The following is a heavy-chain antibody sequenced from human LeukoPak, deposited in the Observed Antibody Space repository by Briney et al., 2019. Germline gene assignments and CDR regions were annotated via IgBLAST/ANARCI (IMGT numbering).Heavy chain of an antibody. J-gene: IGHJ4*02. CDR3: ARDGYCSSTSCYHIFDY. Sequence: GGSLRLSCAASGFTFSSYWMSWVRQAPGKGREWVANIKQDGSEKYYVDSVKGRFTISRDNAKNSLYLQMNSLRAEDTAVYYCARDGYCSSTSCYHIFDYWGQGTLVTVSS. D-gene: IGHD2-2*03. CDR1: GFTFSSYW. V-gene: IGHV3-7*01. CDR2: IKQDGSEK.